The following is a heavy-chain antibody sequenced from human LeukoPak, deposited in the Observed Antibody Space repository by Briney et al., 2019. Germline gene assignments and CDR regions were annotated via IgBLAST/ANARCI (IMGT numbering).Heavy chain of an antibody. CDR3: AKSNGYGLVDI. Sequence: SETLSLTCTVSGGSISSYYWSRIRQPPGKGLEWIGYIYYSGSTNYNPSLKSRVTISVDPSRNQFSLKLNSVTAADTAVYYCAKSNGYGLVDIWGQGTMVTVSS. CDR2: IYYSGST. D-gene: IGHD3-10*01. J-gene: IGHJ3*02. V-gene: IGHV4-59*12. CDR1: GGSISSYY.